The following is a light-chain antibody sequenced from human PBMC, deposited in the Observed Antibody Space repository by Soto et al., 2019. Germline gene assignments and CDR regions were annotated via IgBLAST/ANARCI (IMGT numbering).Light chain of an antibody. V-gene: IGKV3-20*01. Sequence: EIVLTQSPGTLSLSPGERATLSCRASQSVSSSYLVWYQQKPGQAPRLLIYGASSRATGIPDRFSGNGSETGFTLTIISLVPEDFAVYYCQQYGSTQWTFGQGTKVDIK. CDR3: QQYGSTQWT. CDR2: GAS. J-gene: IGKJ1*01. CDR1: QSVSSSY.